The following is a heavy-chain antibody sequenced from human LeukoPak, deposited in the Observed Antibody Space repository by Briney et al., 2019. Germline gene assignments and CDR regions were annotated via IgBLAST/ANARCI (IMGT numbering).Heavy chain of an antibody. Sequence: SGKVSCNASGGTFSSYAISWVRQAPGQGLEWMGGIIPIFGAANYAQKFQGRVTITADESKSTAYMELSRLRSEDTDVYYCARVNIVVVPAAPLEWYFDLWGRGTLVTVSS. V-gene: IGHV1-69*01. D-gene: IGHD2-2*01. J-gene: IGHJ2*01. CDR1: GGTFSSYA. CDR2: IIPIFGAA. CDR3: ARVNIVVVPAAPLEWYFDL.